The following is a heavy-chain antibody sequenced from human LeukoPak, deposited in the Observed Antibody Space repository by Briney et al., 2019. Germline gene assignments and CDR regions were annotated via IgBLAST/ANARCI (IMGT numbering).Heavy chain of an antibody. D-gene: IGHD3-10*02. CDR2: ISGSGGST. J-gene: IGHJ4*02. CDR3: AKVGLWSGFDY. V-gene: IGHV3-23*01. CDR1: GFTFSSYA. Sequence: PGGSLRLSCAASGFTFSSYAMSWVRQAPGKGLEWVSVISGSGGSTYYADSVKGRFTISRDNSKNTLYLQMNSLRAEDTAVYNWAKVGLWSGFDYWGQGTLVTVSS.